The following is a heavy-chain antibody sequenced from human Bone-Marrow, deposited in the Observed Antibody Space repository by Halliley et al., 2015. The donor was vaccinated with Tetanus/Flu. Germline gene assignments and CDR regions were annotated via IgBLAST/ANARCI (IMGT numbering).Heavy chain of an antibody. V-gene: IGHV4-59*08. J-gene: IGHJ4*02. Sequence: TLSLICTVSGGSTTNYYWNWIRQPPGKGLEWIGYIHYIGNTNYNPSLKSRVTISLDTSKNQFSLNLTSVTAADTAVYYCARHKTSWDYSFDDWGQGTLVSVS. CDR1: GGSTTNYY. CDR3: ARHKTSWDYSFDD. CDR2: IHYIGNT. D-gene: IGHD2-2*01.